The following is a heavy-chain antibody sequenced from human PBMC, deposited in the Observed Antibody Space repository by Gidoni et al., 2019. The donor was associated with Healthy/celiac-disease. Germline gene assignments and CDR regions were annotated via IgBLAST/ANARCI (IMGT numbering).Heavy chain of an antibody. J-gene: IGHJ5*02. V-gene: IGHV3-21*01. Sequence: EVQLVESGGGLVKPGGSLRLSCAASGFTFSSYSMNWVRQAPGKGLEWVSSISSSSSYIYYADSVKGRFTISRDNAKNSLYLQMNSLRAEDTAVYYCASSVEWERGDGSSWFDPWGQGTLVTVSS. D-gene: IGHD1-26*01. CDR1: GFTFSSYS. CDR2: ISSSSSYI. CDR3: ASSVEWERGDGSSWFDP.